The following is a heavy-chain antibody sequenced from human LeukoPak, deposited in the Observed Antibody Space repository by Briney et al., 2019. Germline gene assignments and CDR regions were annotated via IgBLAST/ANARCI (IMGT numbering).Heavy chain of an antibody. J-gene: IGHJ3*01. CDR3: ARTRDSSGYYVFDL. Sequence: PSETLSLTCAVSGYSISSGYYWGWIRQPPGKGPEWIGSIYHSGSTYYNPSLKSRVTTSEDTSKNQFSLKLSSVTAADTAVYYCARTRDSSGYYVFDLWGQGTMVTVSS. V-gene: IGHV4-38-2*01. D-gene: IGHD3-22*01. CDR2: IYHSGST. CDR1: GYSISSGYY.